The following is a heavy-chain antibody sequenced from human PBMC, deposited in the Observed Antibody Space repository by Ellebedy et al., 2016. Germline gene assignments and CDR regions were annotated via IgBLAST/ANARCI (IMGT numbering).Heavy chain of an antibody. J-gene: IGHJ1*01. Sequence: ASVKVSCKASGYIFASYGVAWLRQAPGQGLEWLGWISSYNGDTNYAQTLQGRVTITTDRSTSTAYLELRSLRSDDTAVDYCARADFSNSPYIFWGQGTLVTVSP. D-gene: IGHD6-13*01. CDR2: ISSYNGDT. CDR3: ARADFSNSPYIF. CDR1: GYIFASYG. V-gene: IGHV1-18*04.